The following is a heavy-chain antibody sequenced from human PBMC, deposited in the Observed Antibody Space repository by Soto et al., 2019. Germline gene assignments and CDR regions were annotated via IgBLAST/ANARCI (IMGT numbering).Heavy chain of an antibody. J-gene: IGHJ5*01. CDR3: AKAGVGGFRGWNTFNWFDS. V-gene: IGHV3-23*01. D-gene: IGHD1-1*01. Sequence: EVQLLESGGGLVQPGGSLRLYCAAYGFLFRSYAMNWVRQAPGKGLERVSGISGSGDSTYYADAVKGRFTISRDNSKNTLFLQMNSLRDDDGAVSYCAKAGVGGFRGWNTFNWFDSWVQGILVTVS. CDR1: GFLFRSYA. CDR2: ISGSGDST.